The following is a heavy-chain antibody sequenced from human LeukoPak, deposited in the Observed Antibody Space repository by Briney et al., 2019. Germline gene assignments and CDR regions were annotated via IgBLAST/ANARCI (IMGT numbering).Heavy chain of an antibody. CDR3: ARIALPYYYDSSGYKNAFDI. CDR2: INSDGSST. D-gene: IGHD3-22*01. V-gene: IGHV3-74*01. J-gene: IGHJ3*02. CDR1: GVTFSSYW. Sequence: GGSLRLSCAASGVTFSSYWMHWVRQAPGKGLVWVSRINSDGSSTSYADSVKGRFTISRDNAKNTLYLQMNSLRAEDTAVYYCARIALPYYYDSSGYKNAFDIWGQGTMVTVSS.